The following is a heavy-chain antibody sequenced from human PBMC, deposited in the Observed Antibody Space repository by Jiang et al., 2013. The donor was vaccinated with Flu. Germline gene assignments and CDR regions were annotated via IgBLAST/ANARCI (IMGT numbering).Heavy chain of an antibody. CDR3: AGATNYNLDY. CDR1: GFTFSSYA. J-gene: IGHJ4*02. V-gene: IGHV3-30-3*01. D-gene: IGHD5-24*01. Sequence: VQLVESGGGVVQPGRSLRLSCAASGFTFSSYAMHWVRQAPGKGLEWVAVLSYDGSNKYYGDSVKGRFTISRDNSKNTLYLQMNSLRTEDTAVYYCAGATNYNLDYWGQGTLVTVSS. CDR2: LSYDGSNK.